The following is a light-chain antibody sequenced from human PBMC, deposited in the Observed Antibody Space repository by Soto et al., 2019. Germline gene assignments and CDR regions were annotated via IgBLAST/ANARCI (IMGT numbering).Light chain of an antibody. CDR3: QGYGISPKT. CDR1: QTVNNGY. Sequence: EIVLTQSPGTLSLSPGERATLSCRASQTVNNGYLAWYQHKPGQAPRLLIFDASTRATGIPDRFSGSGSGTDLILTISGLDPEDFAVYYCQGYGISPKTFGQGTNVE. CDR2: DAS. V-gene: IGKV3-20*01. J-gene: IGKJ1*01.